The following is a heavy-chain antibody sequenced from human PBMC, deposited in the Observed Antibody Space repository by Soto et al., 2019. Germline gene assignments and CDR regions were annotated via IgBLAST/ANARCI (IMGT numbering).Heavy chain of an antibody. CDR1: GGSFSGYY. Sequence: SETLSLTCAVYGGSFSGYYWSWIRQPPGKGLEWIGEINHRGSTNHNPSLKSRVTISVDTSKNQFSLNLSSVTAADTAVYYCAMIYCTSTTCYATYWGQGTPVTVSS. CDR2: INHRGST. CDR3: AMIYCTSTTCYATY. V-gene: IGHV4-34*01. D-gene: IGHD2-2*01. J-gene: IGHJ4*02.